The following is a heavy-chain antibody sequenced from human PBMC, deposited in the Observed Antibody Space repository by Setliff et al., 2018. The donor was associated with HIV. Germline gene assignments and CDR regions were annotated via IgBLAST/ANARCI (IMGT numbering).Heavy chain of an antibody. V-gene: IGHV3-7*01. CDR2: ISTDGSNK. D-gene: IGHD1-1*01. J-gene: IGHJ4*02. CDR1: GFSFSNFW. CDR3: AKFRNRDLDY. Sequence: HPGGSLRLSCVVSGFSFSNFWMSWVRQTPGKGLESLAIISTDGSNKQYLNSVRGRFTISRDNAKNSLFLQMDNLRVEDTGIYFCAKFRNRDLDYWGQGTPVTVSS.